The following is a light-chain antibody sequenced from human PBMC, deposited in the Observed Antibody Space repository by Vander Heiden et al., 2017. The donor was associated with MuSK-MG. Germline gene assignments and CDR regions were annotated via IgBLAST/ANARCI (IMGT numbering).Light chain of an antibody. Sequence: DIVITQSLDSLAVSLGERATINCKSSQSVLYSSNNKNYLAWYQQKPGQPPNVLIYWASTRESGVPDRFSGSGSGTDFTLTISGLQAEDVAVYYCQQYYSTPWTFGQGTKVEIK. V-gene: IGKV4-1*01. J-gene: IGKJ1*01. CDR3: QQYYSTPWT. CDR2: WAS. CDR1: QSVLYSSNNKNY.